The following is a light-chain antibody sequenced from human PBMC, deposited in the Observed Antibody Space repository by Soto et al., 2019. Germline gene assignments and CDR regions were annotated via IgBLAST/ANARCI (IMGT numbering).Light chain of an antibody. Sequence: EVVLTQSPGTLSLSPGEGATLSCRASQSVSSNLVWYQHRPGQAPRLLIYGASSRATGIPDRFSSSGSGTDFTLTISRLEPEDFAVYSCHQYGRSPRTFGQGTRLEIK. CDR2: GAS. J-gene: IGKJ5*01. CDR3: HQYGRSPRT. CDR1: QSVSSN. V-gene: IGKV3-20*01.